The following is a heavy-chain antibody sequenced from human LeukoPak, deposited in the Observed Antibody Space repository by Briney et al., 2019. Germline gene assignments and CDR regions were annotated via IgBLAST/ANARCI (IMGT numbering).Heavy chain of an antibody. CDR1: RGTFSTYA. J-gene: IGHJ4*02. Sequence: SLKVSCKASRGTFSTYAISWVRQAPRQELEWMRGIIPLFGTANYAQKFQSTVTTTADESTSTAYMELSSLRSEHTAVYYCARAMVRGVIITALLYYWGQGTLVTVSS. V-gene: IGHV1-69*13. CDR3: ARAMVRGVIITALLYY. D-gene: IGHD3-10*01. CDR2: IIPLFGTA.